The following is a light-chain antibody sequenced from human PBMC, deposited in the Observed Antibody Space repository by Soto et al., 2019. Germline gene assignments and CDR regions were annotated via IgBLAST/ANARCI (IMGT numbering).Light chain of an antibody. CDR3: QQYNNWPPIT. CDR1: QSVGSD. V-gene: IGKV3D-15*01. Sequence: ERVITHSPATLSVSPGERATLSCRASQSVGSDLAWYQQKPGQAPRLLIYETSSRATGIPDRFSGSGSGTEFTLTISSLQSEDFAVYYCQQYNNWPPITFGQGTRLEIK. CDR2: ETS. J-gene: IGKJ5*01.